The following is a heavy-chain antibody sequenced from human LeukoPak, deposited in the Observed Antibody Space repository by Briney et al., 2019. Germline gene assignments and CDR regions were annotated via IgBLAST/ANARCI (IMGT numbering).Heavy chain of an antibody. CDR2: TRNKANSYTT. J-gene: IGHJ6*02. Sequence: PGGSLRLSCAASGFTFSDHYMDWVRQAPGKGLEWVGRTRNKANSYTTEYAASVKGRFTISRDDSKNSLYLQMNSLKTEDTAVCYCAGGYDSSGYYLDDYYYYGMDVWGQGTTVTVSS. V-gene: IGHV3-72*01. CDR1: GFTFSDHY. D-gene: IGHD3-22*01. CDR3: AGGYDSSGYYLDDYYYYGMDV.